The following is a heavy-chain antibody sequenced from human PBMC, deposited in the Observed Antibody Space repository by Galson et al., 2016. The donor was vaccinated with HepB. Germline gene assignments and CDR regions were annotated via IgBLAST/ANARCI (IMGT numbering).Heavy chain of an antibody. CDR3: ARVSGYGSHFDH. CDR2: LNAANGNT. Sequence: SVKVSCKASGYTFIDYAMHWVRQAPGQRLEWMGWLNAANGNTKYSQRFQGRITISRDTSASTAYMELSSLRSEDTAVYYCARVSGYGSHFDHWGQGTLVTVSS. V-gene: IGHV1-3*01. CDR1: GYTFIDYA. J-gene: IGHJ4*02. D-gene: IGHD6-13*01.